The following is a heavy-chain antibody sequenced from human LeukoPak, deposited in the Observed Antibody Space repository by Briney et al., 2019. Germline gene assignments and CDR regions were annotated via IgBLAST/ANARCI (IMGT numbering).Heavy chain of an antibody. CDR3: ARGGGGYCSSTSCYKGGYMDV. CDR2: IYTSGST. D-gene: IGHD2-2*02. CDR1: GGSISSSSYY. J-gene: IGHJ6*03. Sequence: SETLSLTCTVSGGSISSSSYYWGWIRQPAGKGLEWIGRIYTSGSTNYNPSLKSRVTISVDTSKNQFSLKLSSVTAADTAVYYCARGGGGYCSSTSCYKGGYMDVWGKGTTVTVSS. V-gene: IGHV4-61*02.